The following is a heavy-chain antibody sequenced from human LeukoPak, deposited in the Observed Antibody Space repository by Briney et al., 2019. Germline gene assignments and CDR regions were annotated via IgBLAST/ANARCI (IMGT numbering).Heavy chain of an antibody. CDR3: AKVGLEAAMVDY. Sequence: GRSLRLPCAASGFTFSSYGMHWVRQAPGKGLEWVAVISYDGSNKYYADSVKGRFTISRDNSKNTLYLQMNSLRAEDTAVYYCAKVGLEAAMVDYWGQGTLVTVSS. D-gene: IGHD5-18*01. CDR2: ISYDGSNK. V-gene: IGHV3-30*18. J-gene: IGHJ4*02. CDR1: GFTFSSYG.